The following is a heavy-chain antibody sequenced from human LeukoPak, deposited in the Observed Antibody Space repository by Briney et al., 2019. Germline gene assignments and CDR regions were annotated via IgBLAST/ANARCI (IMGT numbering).Heavy chain of an antibody. CDR3: ARGRVVPAAISYYYYGMDV. Sequence: SQTLSLTCAVSGGSISSGGYSWSWIRQPPGKGLEWIGEINHSGSTNYNPSLKSRVTISVDTSKNQFSLKLSSVTAADTAVYYCARGRVVPAAISYYYYGMDVWGQGTTVTVSS. CDR2: INHSGST. CDR1: GGSISSGGYS. J-gene: IGHJ6*02. D-gene: IGHD2-2*02. V-gene: IGHV4-30-2*01.